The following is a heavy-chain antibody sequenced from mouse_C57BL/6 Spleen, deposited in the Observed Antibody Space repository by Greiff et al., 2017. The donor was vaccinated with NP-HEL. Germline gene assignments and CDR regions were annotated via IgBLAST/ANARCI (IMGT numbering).Heavy chain of an antibody. D-gene: IGHD1-1*01. CDR3: ARFDYYGSSPFAY. CDR2: INPSTGGT. CDR1: GYSFTGYY. J-gene: IGHJ2*01. V-gene: IGHV1-42*01. Sequence: EVQLQQSGPELVKPGASVKISCKASGYSFTGYYMNWVKQSPEKSLEWIGEINPSTGGTTYNQKFKAKATLTVDKSSSTAYMQLKSLTSEDSAVYYCARFDYYGSSPFAYWGQGTTLTVSS.